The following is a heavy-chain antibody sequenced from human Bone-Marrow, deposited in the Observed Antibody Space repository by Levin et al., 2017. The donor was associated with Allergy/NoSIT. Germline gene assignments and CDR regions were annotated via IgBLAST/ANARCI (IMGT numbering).Heavy chain of an antibody. CDR2: ISSSGDSV. CDR3: ARDYISPYFFDYYNMDV. D-gene: IGHD2-21*01. Sequence: NPGGSLRLSCAASGFMFRDCYMSWIRQAPGKGLEWIAYISSSGDSVHYADSVKGRFTISRDNAKNSLYLQMNSLRVDDTAVYFCARDYISPYFFDYYNMDVWGQGTTVTVSS. V-gene: IGHV3-11*01. CDR1: GFMFRDCY. J-gene: IGHJ6*02.